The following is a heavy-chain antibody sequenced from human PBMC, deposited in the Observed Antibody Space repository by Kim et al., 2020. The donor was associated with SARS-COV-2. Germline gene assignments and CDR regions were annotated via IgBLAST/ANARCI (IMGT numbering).Heavy chain of an antibody. CDR2: IYYSGST. J-gene: IGHJ4*02. D-gene: IGHD4-17*01. CDR1: GGSISSSSYY. Sequence: SETLSLTCTVSGGSISSSSYYWGWIRQPPGKGLEWIGSIYYSGSTYYNPSLKSRVTISVDTSKNQFSLKLSSVTAADTAVYYCATLERYSTVVTPGWGQGTLVTVSS. V-gene: IGHV4-39*01. CDR3: ATLERYSTVVTPG.